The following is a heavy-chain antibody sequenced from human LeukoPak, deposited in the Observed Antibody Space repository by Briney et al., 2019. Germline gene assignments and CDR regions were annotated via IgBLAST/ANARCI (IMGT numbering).Heavy chain of an antibody. CDR3: AKGLRLGDLDY. D-gene: IGHD3-16*01. CDR2: ISGSGGST. CDR1: GFTFDDYG. Sequence: GGSLRLSCAASGFTFDDYGMSWVRQAPGKGLEWVSAISGSGGSTYYADSVKGRFTISRDNSKNTLYLQMNSLRAEDTAVYYCAKGLRLGDLDYWGQGTLVTVSS. V-gene: IGHV3-23*01. J-gene: IGHJ4*02.